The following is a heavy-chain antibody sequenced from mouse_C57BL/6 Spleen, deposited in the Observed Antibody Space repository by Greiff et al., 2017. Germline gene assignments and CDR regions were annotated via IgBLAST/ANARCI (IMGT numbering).Heavy chain of an antibody. J-gene: IGHJ1*03. CDR3: ARGGLTYWYFDV. CDR1: GFTFSSYG. D-gene: IGHD3-1*01. CDR2: ISSGGSYT. Sequence: EVQGVESGGDLVKPGGSLKLSCAASGFTFSSYGMSWVRQTPDKRLEWVATISSGGSYTYYPDSVKGRFTISRDNAKNTLYLQMSSLKSEDTAMYYCARGGLTYWYFDVWGTGTTVTVSS. V-gene: IGHV5-6*01.